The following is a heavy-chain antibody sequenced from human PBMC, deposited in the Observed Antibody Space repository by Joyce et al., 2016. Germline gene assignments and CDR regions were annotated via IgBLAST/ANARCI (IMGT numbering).Heavy chain of an antibody. CDR3: TRRYASNWPFDY. J-gene: IGHJ4*02. Sequence: QVHLVQSGAVVKKPGASVKVSCKASGYTFTNYAIHWVRQAPGQRLEWMGWINAGNVNTKYSQKFQGRVTITGDTSANTAYMELSSLRSEDTAVYYCTRRYASNWPFDYWGQGTLVTVSS. D-gene: IGHD6-13*01. V-gene: IGHV1-3*01. CDR2: INAGNVNT. CDR1: GYTFTNYA.